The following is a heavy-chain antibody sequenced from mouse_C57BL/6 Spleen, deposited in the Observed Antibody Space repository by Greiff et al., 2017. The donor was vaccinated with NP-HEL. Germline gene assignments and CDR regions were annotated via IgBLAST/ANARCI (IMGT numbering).Heavy chain of an antibody. CDR3: ASSPVTY. D-gene: IGHD2-1*01. CDR1: GYAFSSSW. V-gene: IGHV1-82*01. CDR2: IYPGDGDT. J-gene: IGHJ2*01. Sequence: VQLQQSGPELVKPGASVKISCKASGYAFSSSWMNWVKQRPGKGLEWIGRIYPGDGDTNYNGKFKGKATLTADKSSSTAYMQLSRLTSEDSAVYFCASSPVTYWGQGPTLTVSS.